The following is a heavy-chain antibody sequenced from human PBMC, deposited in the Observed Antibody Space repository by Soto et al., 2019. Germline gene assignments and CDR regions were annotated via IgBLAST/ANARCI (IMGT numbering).Heavy chain of an antibody. D-gene: IGHD1-26*01. CDR1: GFTFSSYG. Sequence: QVQLVESGGGVVQPGRSLRLSCAASGFTFSSYGMHWVRQAPGKGLEWVAVIWYDGSNKYYADSVKGRFTISRDNSKNTLYLQMNSLRAEDTAVYYCARDPGGADYLDYWGQGTLVTVSS. J-gene: IGHJ4*02. CDR2: IWYDGSNK. V-gene: IGHV3-33*01. CDR3: ARDPGGADYLDY.